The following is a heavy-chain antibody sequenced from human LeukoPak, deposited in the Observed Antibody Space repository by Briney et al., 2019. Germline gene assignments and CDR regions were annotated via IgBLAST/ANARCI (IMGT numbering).Heavy chain of an antibody. CDR2: INHSGST. Sequence: SETLSLTCAVYGGSFSGYYWSWIRQPPGKGLEWIGEINHSGSTNYNPSFKSRVTISVDTSKNQFSLKLSSVTAADTAVYYCASGYSSGLFDYWGQGTLVTVSS. V-gene: IGHV4-34*01. D-gene: IGHD6-19*01. CDR1: GGSFSGYY. J-gene: IGHJ4*02. CDR3: ASGYSSGLFDY.